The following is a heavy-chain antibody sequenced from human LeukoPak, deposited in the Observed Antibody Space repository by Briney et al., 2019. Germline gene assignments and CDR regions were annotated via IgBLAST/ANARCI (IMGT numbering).Heavy chain of an antibody. D-gene: IGHD6-6*01. Sequence: ASVKVSCTASGYTFTGYYMHWVRQAPGQGLEWMGRINPNSGGTNYAQKFQGRVTMTRDTSISTAYMELSRLRSDDTAVYYCARGMGSSSPFDYWGQGTLVTVSS. CDR3: ARGMGSSSPFDY. V-gene: IGHV1-2*06. CDR1: GYTFTGYY. CDR2: INPNSGGT. J-gene: IGHJ4*02.